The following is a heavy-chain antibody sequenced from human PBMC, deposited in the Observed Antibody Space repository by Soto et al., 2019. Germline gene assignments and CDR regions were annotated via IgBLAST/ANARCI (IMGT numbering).Heavy chain of an antibody. CDR3: GTVFDL. Sequence: GGSLRLSCAASGFIFTGHWMHWVRQGPGKGLDWVSGINNDGGATFYADSVKGRFTTSRDNSNNMVYLQMNSLGAEDSAVYYCGTVFDLWGHGTQVTVSS. D-gene: IGHD4-4*01. J-gene: IGHJ5*02. CDR2: INNDGGAT. V-gene: IGHV3-74*01. CDR1: GFIFTGHW.